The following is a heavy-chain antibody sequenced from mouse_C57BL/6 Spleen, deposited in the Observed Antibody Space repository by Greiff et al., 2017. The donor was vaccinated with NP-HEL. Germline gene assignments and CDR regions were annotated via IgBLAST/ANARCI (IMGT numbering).Heavy chain of an antibody. CDR2: IYPGDGDT. D-gene: IGHD2-1*01. Sequence: QVQLQQSGAELVKPGASVKISCKASGYAFSSYWMNWVKQRPGKGLEWIGQIYPGDGDTNYNGKFKGKATLTADKSSSTAYMQLSSLTSEDSAVYFCARRGDGNSPFAYWGQGTLVTVSA. CDR1: GYAFSSYW. CDR3: ARRGDGNSPFAY. J-gene: IGHJ3*01. V-gene: IGHV1-80*01.